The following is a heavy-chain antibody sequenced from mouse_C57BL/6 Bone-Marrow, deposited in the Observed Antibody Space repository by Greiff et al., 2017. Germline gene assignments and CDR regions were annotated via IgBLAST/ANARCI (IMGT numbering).Heavy chain of an antibody. J-gene: IGHJ3*01. V-gene: IGHV1-59*01. CDR1: GYTFTSYW. Sequence: QVQLQQPGAELVRPGTSVKLSCKASGYTFTSYWMHWVKQRPGQGLEWIGVIDPSDSYTNYNQKFKGKATLTVDTSSSTAYMQLSSLTSEDSAVYYCAREGYYGNPFAYWGQGTLVTVSA. CDR3: AREGYYGNPFAY. CDR2: IDPSDSYT. D-gene: IGHD1-1*01.